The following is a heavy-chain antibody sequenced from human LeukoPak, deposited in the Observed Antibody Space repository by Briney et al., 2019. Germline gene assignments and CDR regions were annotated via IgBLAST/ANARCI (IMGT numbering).Heavy chain of an antibody. J-gene: IGHJ4*01. CDR3: ARDGPAQMVDLCY. V-gene: IGHV1-2*02. CDR2: IHPNNGDT. D-gene: IGHD3-10*01. CDR1: GYTFSGTGWY. Sequence: AASVKVSCKASGYTFSGTGWYLYWLRQAPEQGLECMGWIHPNNGDTAHAQKFEGRVAMTRDTSINTAYMELRRLRPDDTAVYFCARDGPAQMVDLCYWGQGILVTVSS.